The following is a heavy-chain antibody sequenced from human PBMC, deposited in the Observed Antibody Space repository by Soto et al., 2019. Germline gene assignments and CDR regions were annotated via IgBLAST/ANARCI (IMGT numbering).Heavy chain of an antibody. V-gene: IGHV3-23*01. CDR1: GFTFSSYA. CDR2: ISGSGGST. J-gene: IGHJ5*02. CDR3: AKGREAQQLVFRRFDP. Sequence: EVQLLESGGGLVQPGGSLRLSCAASGFTFSSYAMSWVRQAPGKGLEWVSAISGSGGSTYYADSVKGRFTISRDNSKNTLDLQMNSLRAEDTAVYYCAKGREAQQLVFRRFDPWGQGTLVTVSS. D-gene: IGHD6-13*01.